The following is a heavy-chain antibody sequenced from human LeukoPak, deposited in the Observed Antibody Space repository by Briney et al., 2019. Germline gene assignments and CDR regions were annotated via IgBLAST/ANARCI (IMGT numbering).Heavy chain of an antibody. Sequence: ASVKVSCKASGYTFTGYYMHWVRQAPGQGLEWMGWINPNSGGTNYAQKFQGRVTMTRDTSISTAYMELSRLRSDDTAVYYCARGSPTHYYDSSGSNDYRGQGTLVTVSS. J-gene: IGHJ4*02. D-gene: IGHD3-22*01. CDR1: GYTFTGYY. V-gene: IGHV1-2*02. CDR2: INPNSGGT. CDR3: ARGSPTHYYDSSGSNDY.